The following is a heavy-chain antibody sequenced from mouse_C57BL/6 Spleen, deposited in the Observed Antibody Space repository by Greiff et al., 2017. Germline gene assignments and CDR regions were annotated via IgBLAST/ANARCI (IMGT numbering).Heavy chain of an antibody. Sequence: ESGPGLVKPSQSLSLTCSVTGYSITSGYYWNWIRQFPGNKLEWMGYISYDGSNKYNPSLKNRISITRDTSKNQFFLKLNSVTTEDPATYYCATIYYGNFLYAMDYWGQGTSVTVSS. D-gene: IGHD2-1*01. CDR3: ATIYYGNFLYAMDY. CDR1: GYSITSGYY. J-gene: IGHJ4*01. V-gene: IGHV3-6*01. CDR2: ISYDGSN.